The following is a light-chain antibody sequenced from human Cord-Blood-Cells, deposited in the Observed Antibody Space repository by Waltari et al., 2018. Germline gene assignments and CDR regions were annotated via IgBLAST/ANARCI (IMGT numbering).Light chain of an antibody. CDR1: SSTLGNNY. J-gene: IGLJ1*01. CDR3: GTWDSSLSVPNYV. CDR2: ENN. Sequence: QSVLTQPPSVSAAPGPKVTISCSGSSSTLGNNYVSWYQQLPGTAPKLLIYENNKRPSGIPDRFSGSKSCTSATLGITGLQTGDEADYYCGTWDSSLSVPNYVFGTGTKVTVL. V-gene: IGLV1-51*02.